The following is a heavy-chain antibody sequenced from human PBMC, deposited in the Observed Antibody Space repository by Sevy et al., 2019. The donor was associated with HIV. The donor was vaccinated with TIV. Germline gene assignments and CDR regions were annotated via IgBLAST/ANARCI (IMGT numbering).Heavy chain of an antibody. Sequence: GGSVRLSCTASGFTFTNYAMNWVRQAPGKGVEWVSGISDSGDTTHYAESVKGRFTISRDNSKNTVSLQMSSLRAEDTAIYYCAKLPSTVMFREKGYWGQGTRVTVSS. V-gene: IGHV3-23*01. D-gene: IGHD3-10*01. CDR3: AKLPSTVMFREKGY. J-gene: IGHJ4*02. CDR2: ISDSGDTT. CDR1: GFTFTNYA.